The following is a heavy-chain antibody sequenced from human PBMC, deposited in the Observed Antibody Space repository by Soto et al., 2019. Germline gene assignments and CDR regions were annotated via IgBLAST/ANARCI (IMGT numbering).Heavy chain of an antibody. Sequence: QVQLVQSGGEVKKPGSSVKVSCKASGGTFSSYAISWVRQAPGQGLEWMGGIIPIFGTTNYAQKFQGRVTITADESTRTAYVELRSLRSEDTAVYYCARGRTEYSSSWYGWYFDLWGRGTLVTVSS. V-gene: IGHV1-69*01. CDR2: IIPIFGTT. CDR1: GGTFSSYA. J-gene: IGHJ2*01. CDR3: ARGRTEYSSSWYGWYFDL. D-gene: IGHD6-13*01.